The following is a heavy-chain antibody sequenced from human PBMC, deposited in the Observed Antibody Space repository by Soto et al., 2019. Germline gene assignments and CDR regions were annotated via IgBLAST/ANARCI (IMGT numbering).Heavy chain of an antibody. CDR2: INAGNGNT. Sequence: GASVKVSCKASGYTFTSYAMHWVRQAPGQRLEWMGWINAGNGNTKYSQKFQGRVTITRDTSASTAYMELSSLRSEDTAVYYCARDRAGRRHPTYIFDYWGQGTLVTVSS. J-gene: IGHJ4*02. CDR1: GYTFTSYA. CDR3: ARDRAGRRHPTYIFDY. D-gene: IGHD2-2*02. V-gene: IGHV1-3*01.